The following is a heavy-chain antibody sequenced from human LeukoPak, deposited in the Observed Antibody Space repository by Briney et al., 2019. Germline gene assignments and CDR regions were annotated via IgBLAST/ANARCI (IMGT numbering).Heavy chain of an antibody. J-gene: IGHJ5*02. CDR1: GYTFTSYY. Sequence: GASVKVSCKASGYTFTSYYMHCVRQAPGQGREWMGIINPSGGSTSYTQKFQGRVTMTRDTSTSTVYMELSSLRSEDTAVYYCARGAPRFLEWLKGFDPWGQGTLVTVSS. CDR3: ARGAPRFLEWLKGFDP. CDR2: INPSGGST. D-gene: IGHD3-3*01. V-gene: IGHV1-46*03.